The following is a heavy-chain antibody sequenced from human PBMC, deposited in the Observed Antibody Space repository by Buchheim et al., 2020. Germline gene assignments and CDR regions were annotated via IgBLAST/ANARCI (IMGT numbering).Heavy chain of an antibody. D-gene: IGHD4-17*01. CDR3: ARGGGDDSGLFFEY. Sequence: EVQLVESGGGLVQPGGSLRLSCAASGFSFSNYWMSWVRQAPGKGLEWVANIKRDESYKSYVDSVKGRFTISRDNAKNSLFLQMISLRAEDTAFYYCARGGGDDSGLFFEYWGQGIL. CDR2: IKRDESYK. V-gene: IGHV3-7*01. CDR1: GFSFSNYW. J-gene: IGHJ4*03.